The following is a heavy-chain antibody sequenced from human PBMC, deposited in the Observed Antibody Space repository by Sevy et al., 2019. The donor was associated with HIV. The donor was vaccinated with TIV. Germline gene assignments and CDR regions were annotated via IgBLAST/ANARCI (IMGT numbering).Heavy chain of an antibody. CDR2: ILHDGSYR. V-gene: IGHV3-30*18. CDR1: GFTFSSYD. D-gene: IGHD3-10*01. Sequence: GGSLRLSCAASGFTFSSYDMHWVRQAPGKGLEWVAIILHDGSYREYVDSMRGRFTMSRDNSKNTLYLQMNGLSIEDTAVYYCAKNRLPGGSYFSRHGLDVWGRGTTVTVSS. CDR3: AKNRLPGGSYFSRHGLDV. J-gene: IGHJ6*02.